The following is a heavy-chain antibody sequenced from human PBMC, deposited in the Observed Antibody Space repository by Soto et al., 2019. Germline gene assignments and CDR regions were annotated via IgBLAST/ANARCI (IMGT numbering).Heavy chain of an antibody. Sequence: GGSLRLSCAASGFTFSDYYMSWIRQDPGKGLEWVSYISSSGSTIYYADSVKGRFTISRDNAKNSLYLQMNSLRAEDTAVYYCARTAARPHSFDYWGQGTLVTVSS. CDR1: GFTFSDYY. V-gene: IGHV3-11*01. CDR3: ARTAARPHSFDY. J-gene: IGHJ4*02. D-gene: IGHD6-6*01. CDR2: ISSSGSTI.